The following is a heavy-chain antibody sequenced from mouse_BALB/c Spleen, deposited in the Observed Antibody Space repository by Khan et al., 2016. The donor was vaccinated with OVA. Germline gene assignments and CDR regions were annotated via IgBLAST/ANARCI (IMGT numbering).Heavy chain of an antibody. CDR3: ARISGSDFDY. J-gene: IGHJ2*01. D-gene: IGHD1-1*01. CDR2: INPHIGET. Sequence: VQLKQSGPELVKPWASVKISCKASGYSFTGYFMNWVMQSHGKSLEWIGRINPHIGETFYNQKFKGKATLTVDESSSTAHMELRSLASEDSAVYYCARISGSDFDYWGQGTTLTVSS. CDR1: GYSFTGYF. V-gene: IGHV1-20*02.